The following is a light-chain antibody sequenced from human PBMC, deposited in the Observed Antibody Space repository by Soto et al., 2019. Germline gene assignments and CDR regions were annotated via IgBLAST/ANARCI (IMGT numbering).Light chain of an antibody. CDR1: QSIAGY. Sequence: DIQMTQSPSSLSASVGDRVTITCRASQSIAGYLNWYQQKPGKAPNLLIYAASSLQSGVPSRFSGSGSGTDFTLTISSLQPEDFATYYCHQNYNSPITFGGGKKV. CDR3: HQNYNSPIT. V-gene: IGKV1-39*01. CDR2: AAS. J-gene: IGKJ4*01.